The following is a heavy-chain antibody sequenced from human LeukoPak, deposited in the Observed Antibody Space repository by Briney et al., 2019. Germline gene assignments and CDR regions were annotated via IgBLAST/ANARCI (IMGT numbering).Heavy chain of an antibody. CDR1: GFTFSSYS. CDR2: ISSSSSTI. Sequence: GGSLRLSCAASGFTFSSYSMNWVRQAPGKGLEWVSYISSSSSTIYYADSVKGRFTISRDNAKNSLYLQMNSLRAEDTAVYYCARRRGSCSGGDCYHVDYWGQGTLVTVSS. V-gene: IGHV3-48*01. J-gene: IGHJ4*02. CDR3: ARRRGSCSGGDCYHVDY. D-gene: IGHD2-15*01.